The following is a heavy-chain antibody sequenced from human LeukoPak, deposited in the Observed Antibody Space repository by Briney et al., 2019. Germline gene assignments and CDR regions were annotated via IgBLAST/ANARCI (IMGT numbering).Heavy chain of an antibody. CDR1: GFTFSTYW. J-gene: IGHJ4*02. CDR2: ISGSGGST. CDR3: AKGSMVPAAIDY. Sequence: GGSLRLSCAVSGFTFSTYWMSWVRQAPGKGLEWVSAISGSGGSTYYADSVKGRFTISRDNSKNTLYLQMNSLRAEDTAVYYCAKGSMVPAAIDYWGQGTLVTVSS. V-gene: IGHV3-23*01. D-gene: IGHD2-2*01.